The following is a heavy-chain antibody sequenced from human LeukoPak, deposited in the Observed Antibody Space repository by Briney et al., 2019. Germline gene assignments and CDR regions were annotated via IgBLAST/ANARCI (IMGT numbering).Heavy chain of an antibody. Sequence: PGWSLRLSCAASRFTFSSYYMSWVRRAPGKGLEWVANINQDGSEKYYVDSVKGRFTISRDNAKNSLYLQMNSLRAEDTAVYYCARDNMVRGVLNWFDPWGQGTLVTVSS. CDR2: INQDGSEK. V-gene: IGHV3-7*01. CDR3: ARDNMVRGVLNWFDP. J-gene: IGHJ5*02. D-gene: IGHD3-10*01. CDR1: RFTFSSYY.